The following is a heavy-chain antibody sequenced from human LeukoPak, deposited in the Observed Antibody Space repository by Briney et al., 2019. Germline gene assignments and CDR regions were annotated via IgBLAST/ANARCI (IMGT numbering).Heavy chain of an antibody. CDR1: GYTFTSYY. CDR2: INPSGGST. J-gene: IGHJ4*02. Sequence: GASVKVSCKASGYTFTSYYMHWVRQAPGQGLEWMGIINPSGGSTSYAQKFQGRVTMTRDTSTSTVYMEVRSLRSDDTAVYYCASMSGYYPSYYFDYWGQGTLVTVSS. V-gene: IGHV1-46*01. CDR3: ASMSGYYPSYYFDY. D-gene: IGHD3-3*01.